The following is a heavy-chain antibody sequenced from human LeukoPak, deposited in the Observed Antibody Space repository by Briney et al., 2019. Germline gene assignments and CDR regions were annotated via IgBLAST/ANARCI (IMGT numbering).Heavy chain of an antibody. J-gene: IGHJ4*02. Sequence: PGGSLRLSCAAPGFTFSSYGMHWVRQAPGKGLEWVAFIRYDGSNKYYADSVKGRFTISRDNSKNTLYLQMNSLRAEDTAIYYCAKGPLYSGDYFDYWGQGTLVTVSS. CDR2: IRYDGSNK. CDR1: GFTFSSYG. V-gene: IGHV3-30*02. D-gene: IGHD4-17*01. CDR3: AKGPLYSGDYFDY.